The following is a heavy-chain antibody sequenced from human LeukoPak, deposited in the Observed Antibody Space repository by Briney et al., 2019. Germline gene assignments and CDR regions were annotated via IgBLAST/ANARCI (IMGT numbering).Heavy chain of an antibody. V-gene: IGHV3-7*01. CDR1: GFTFSSYA. J-gene: IGHJ3*02. Sequence: PGRSLRLSCAASGFTFSSYAMYWVRQAPGKGLEWVANINQDGSKKYYVDSVKGRFTISRDNAKNSLYLQMNSLRAEDTAVYYCARETIAVAEDAFDIWGKGTMVTVSS. CDR2: INQDGSKK. D-gene: IGHD6-19*01. CDR3: ARETIAVAEDAFDI.